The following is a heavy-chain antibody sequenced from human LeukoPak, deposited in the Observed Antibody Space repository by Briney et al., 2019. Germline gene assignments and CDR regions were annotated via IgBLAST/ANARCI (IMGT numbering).Heavy chain of an antibody. J-gene: IGHJ4*02. CDR2: VHLDGRT. CDR1: GGSVSSTNW. V-gene: IGHV4-4*02. CDR3: AREGGFYRPLDY. D-gene: IGHD6-25*01. Sequence: SETLSLTCGVSGGSVSSTNWWTWIRQPPGRGLEWIGEVHLDGRTNFNPSLKSRLTMSVDLSENHVSLKLTSVTAADTAVYYCAREGGFYRPLDYSGQGTLVTVSS.